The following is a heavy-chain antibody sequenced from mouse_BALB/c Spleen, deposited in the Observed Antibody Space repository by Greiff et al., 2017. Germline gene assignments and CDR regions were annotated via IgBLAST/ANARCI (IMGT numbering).Heavy chain of an antibody. CDR1: GFAFSSYD. CDR2: ISSGGGST. D-gene: IGHD2-10*01. V-gene: IGHV5-12-1*01. J-gene: IGHJ4*01. Sequence: EVHLVESGGGLVKPGGSLKLSCAASGFAFSSYDMSWVRQTPEKRLEWVAYISSGGGSTYYPDTVKGRFTISRDNAKNTLYLQMSSLKSEDTAMYYCAALPMDYWGQGTSVTVSS. CDR3: AALPMDY.